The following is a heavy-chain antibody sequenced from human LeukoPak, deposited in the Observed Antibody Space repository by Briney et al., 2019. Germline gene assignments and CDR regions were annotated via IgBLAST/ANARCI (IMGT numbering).Heavy chain of an antibody. CDR3: ARTYRPYYYGMDV. V-gene: IGHV3-21*01. Sequence: GGSLRLSCAASGFTFSSYSMNWVRQAPGKGLEWVSSISSSSSYIYYADSVKGRLTISRDNSKNTLYLQMNSLRAEDTAVYYCARTYRPYYYGMDVWGQGTTVTVSS. CDR2: ISSSSSYI. J-gene: IGHJ6*02. D-gene: IGHD4-11*01. CDR1: GFTFSSYS.